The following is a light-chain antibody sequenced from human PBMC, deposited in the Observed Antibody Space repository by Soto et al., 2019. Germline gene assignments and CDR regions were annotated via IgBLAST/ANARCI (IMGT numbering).Light chain of an antibody. CDR2: STS. V-gene: IGKV1-39*01. Sequence: DIQMTQSPSSLSASVGERVTITCRASQNIKSFLNWYQQKPGNAPKLLIYSTSSVQSGVPARFSGGRSGTDFSLSISSLQPEDFATYYCQQTYVAPVTFGGGTKVEI. CDR3: QQTYVAPVT. J-gene: IGKJ4*01. CDR1: QNIKSF.